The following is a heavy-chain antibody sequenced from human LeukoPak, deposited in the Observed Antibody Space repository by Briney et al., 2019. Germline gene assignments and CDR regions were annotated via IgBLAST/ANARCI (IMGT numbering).Heavy chain of an antibody. J-gene: IGHJ4*02. CDR3: AKGTLPYCSGAACYPFDF. CDR1: GFTFSNYA. CDR2: ITNSGVGT. V-gene: IGHV3-23*01. D-gene: IGHD2-15*01. Sequence: GGSLRLSCAASGFTFSNYAMNRVRQAPGKGLDFLSLITNSGVGTHYVGSVKGRFTISRDNSKNTLYLQMNSLRAEDTAIYYCAKGTLPYCSGAACYPFDFWGQGTLVTVSS.